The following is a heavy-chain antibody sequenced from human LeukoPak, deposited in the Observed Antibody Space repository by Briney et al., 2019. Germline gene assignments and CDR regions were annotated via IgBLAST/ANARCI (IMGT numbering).Heavy chain of an antibody. CDR1: GFALSAYW. CDR2: IKQDGTVQ. V-gene: IGHV3-7*01. J-gene: IGHJ5*02. Sequence: GGSLRLSCAASGFALSAYWMNWVRQAPGKGLQWLANIKQDGTVQHYVDSVKGRFTISRDNAKNSLYLQMNSLRAEDTAVYYCAREDYYGSGSLIFERWGQGTLVTVSS. CDR3: AREDYYGSGSLIFER. D-gene: IGHD3-10*01.